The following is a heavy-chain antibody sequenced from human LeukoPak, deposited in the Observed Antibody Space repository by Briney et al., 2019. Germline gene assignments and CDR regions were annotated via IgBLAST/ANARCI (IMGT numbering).Heavy chain of an antibody. CDR2: IYYSGST. V-gene: IGHV4-31*03. Sequence: SETLSLTCTVSGGSISSGGYYWSWIRQHLGKGLEWIGYIYYSGSTYYNPSLKSRVTISVDTSKNQFSLKLSSVTAADTAVYYCARGCGGDCYFGYDYWGQGTLVTVSS. CDR3: ARGCGGDCYFGYDY. J-gene: IGHJ4*02. CDR1: GGSISSGGYY. D-gene: IGHD2-21*02.